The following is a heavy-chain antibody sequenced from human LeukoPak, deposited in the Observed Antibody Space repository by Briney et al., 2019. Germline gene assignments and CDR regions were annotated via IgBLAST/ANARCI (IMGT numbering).Heavy chain of an antibody. CDR2: ISSNGGST. J-gene: IGHJ4*02. V-gene: IGHV3-64D*09. CDR3: VKGNKGARITMVRGASYVDY. D-gene: IGHD3-10*01. CDR1: GFSFSSFW. Sequence: QTGGSLRLSCAASGFSFSSFWMTWVRQAPGKGLEYVSAISSNGGSTYYADSVKGRFTISRDNSKNTLYLQMSSLRAEDTAVYYCVKGNKGARITMVRGASYVDYWGQGTLVTVSS.